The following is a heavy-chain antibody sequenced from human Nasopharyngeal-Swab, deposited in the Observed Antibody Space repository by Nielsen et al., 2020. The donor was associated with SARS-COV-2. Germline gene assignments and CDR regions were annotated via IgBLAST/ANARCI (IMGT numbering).Heavy chain of an antibody. CDR1: GGSFSGYY. CDR3: ARYGSTYYYDSSGYTQGGYFQH. CDR2: INHSGST. V-gene: IGHV4-34*01. J-gene: IGHJ1*01. D-gene: IGHD3-22*01. Sequence: SETLSLTCAVYGGSFSGYYWSWIRQPPGKGLEWIGEINHSGSTNYNPSLKSRVTISVDTSKNQFSLKLSSVTAADTAVYYCARYGSTYYYDSSGYTQGGYFQHWGQGTLVTVSS.